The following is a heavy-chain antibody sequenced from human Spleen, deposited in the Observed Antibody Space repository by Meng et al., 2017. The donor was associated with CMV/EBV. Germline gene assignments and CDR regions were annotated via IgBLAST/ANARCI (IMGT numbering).Heavy chain of an antibody. CDR1: GHTFADYY. V-gene: IGHV1-69*01. Sequence: QVQLGQSGAEVKKPGASGKVSCKASGHTFADYYINWVRQAPGQGLEWMGGIIPIFGTANYAQKFQGRVTITADDSTSTAYMELSSLRSEDTAVYYCARPYSSSWFPFDYWGQGTLVTVSS. D-gene: IGHD6-13*01. CDR3: ARPYSSSWFPFDY. CDR2: IIPIFGTA. J-gene: IGHJ4*02.